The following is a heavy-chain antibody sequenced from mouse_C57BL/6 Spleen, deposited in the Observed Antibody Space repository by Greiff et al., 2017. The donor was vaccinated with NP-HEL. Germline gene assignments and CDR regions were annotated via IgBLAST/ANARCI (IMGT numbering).Heavy chain of an antibody. V-gene: IGHV1-81*01. CDR2: IYPRSGNT. CDR1: GYTFTSYG. D-gene: IGHD2-4*01. Sequence: QVQLQQSGAELARPGASVKLSCKASGYTFTSYGISWVKQRTGQGLEWIGEIYPRSGNTYYNEKFKGKATLTADKSSSTAYMELRSLTSEDSAVYFCARSDDYDSYYAMDYWGQGTSVTVSS. J-gene: IGHJ4*01. CDR3: ARSDDYDSYYAMDY.